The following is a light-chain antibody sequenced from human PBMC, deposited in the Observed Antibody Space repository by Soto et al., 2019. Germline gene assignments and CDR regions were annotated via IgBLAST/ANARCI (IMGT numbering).Light chain of an antibody. V-gene: IGKV3-20*01. J-gene: IGKJ4*01. CDR2: AIS. Sequence: EVVLTQSPGTLSLSPGERATLSCRASQSVNSKYLAWYQQKPGQAPRLLMYAISSRAAGIPDRFSGSGSGTDFILTISRLEPEDLAVYYCQQYDNSHLTFGGGTKVEI. CDR1: QSVNSKY. CDR3: QQYDNSHLT.